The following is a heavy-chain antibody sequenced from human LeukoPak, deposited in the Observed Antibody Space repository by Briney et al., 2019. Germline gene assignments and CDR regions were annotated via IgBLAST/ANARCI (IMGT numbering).Heavy chain of an antibody. Sequence: PSETLSLTCTVSGGSISSYCWSWIRQPPGKGLEWIGYIYYSGSTNYNPSLKSRVTISVDTSKNQFSLKLSSVTAADTAVYCGATTTVPDGSGSYYDAFDIWGQGTMVTVSS. CDR2: IYYSGST. J-gene: IGHJ3*02. V-gene: IGHV4-59*08. CDR3: ATTTVPDGSGSYYDAFDI. D-gene: IGHD3-10*01. CDR1: GGSISSYC.